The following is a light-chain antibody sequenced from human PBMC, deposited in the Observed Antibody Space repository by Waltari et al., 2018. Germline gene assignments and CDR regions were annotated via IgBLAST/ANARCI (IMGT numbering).Light chain of an antibody. CDR1: QDISSY. Sequence: DIQLTQSPSFLSASVGDSVTITCRASQDISSYLAWYQQKPGKAPNLLIYAASSLQSGVPPRFSGSGSGSEFTLTISSLQPEDIATYYCQQLNSYPRTFGQGTRVEIK. V-gene: IGKV1-9*01. CDR2: AAS. J-gene: IGKJ1*01. CDR3: QQLNSYPRT.